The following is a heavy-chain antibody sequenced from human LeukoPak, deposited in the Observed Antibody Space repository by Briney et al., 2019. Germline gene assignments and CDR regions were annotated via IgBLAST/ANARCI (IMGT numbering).Heavy chain of an antibody. V-gene: IGHV1-2*02. CDR2: INPNRDGT. CDR3: ARACTMVRGVLGWFDP. Sequence: ASVKVSCKASGYTFTGYYMHWVRQAPGQGLEWMGWINPNRDGTNYAQKFQGRVTMTRDTSISTAYMELSRLRSDDTAVYYCARACTMVRGVLGWFDPWGQGTLVTVSS. CDR1: GYTFTGYY. J-gene: IGHJ5*02. D-gene: IGHD3-10*01.